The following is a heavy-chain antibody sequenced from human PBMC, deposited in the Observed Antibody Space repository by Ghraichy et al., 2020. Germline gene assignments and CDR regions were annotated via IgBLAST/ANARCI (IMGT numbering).Heavy chain of an antibody. CDR2: ITSSGTTL. D-gene: IGHD2-15*01. CDR1: GFTFSSYA. V-gene: IGHV3-48*02. Sequence: GGSLRLSCAASGFTFSSYAMDWVRQAPGKGLEWLSYITSSGTTLYYADSVKGRFTISRDNAKNSLYLQMSSLRDEDTAVYYCAREGGNYCSGGSCSSDFDYWGQGTLVTVSS. J-gene: IGHJ4*02. CDR3: AREGGNYCSGGSCSSDFDY.